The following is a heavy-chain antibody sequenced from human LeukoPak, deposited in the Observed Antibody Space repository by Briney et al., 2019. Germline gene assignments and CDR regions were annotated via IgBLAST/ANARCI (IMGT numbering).Heavy chain of an antibody. CDR3: AREPPGIAAAGTFSNWFDP. V-gene: IGHV4-34*01. CDR1: GGSFSGYY. J-gene: IGHJ5*02. D-gene: IGHD6-13*01. Sequence: SETLSLTCAVYGGSFSGYYWSWIRQPPGKGLEWIGEINHSGSTNYNPSLKSRVTISVDTSKNQFSLKLSSVTAADTAVYYCAREPPGIAAAGTFSNWFDPWGQGTLVTVSS. CDR2: INHSGST.